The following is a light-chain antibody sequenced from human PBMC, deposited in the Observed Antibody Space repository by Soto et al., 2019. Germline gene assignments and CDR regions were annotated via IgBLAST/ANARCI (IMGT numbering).Light chain of an antibody. CDR2: ESN. V-gene: IGLV2-23*01. J-gene: IGLJ2*01. Sequence: QSVLTQPASVSGSPGQSITISCTGTSSDVGSYNYVSWYQQHPGKAPKLMIYESNKRPSGVSNRFSGSKSGNTASLTISGLQGDDEANYYCCSYAGSSNVVFGGGTKLTVL. CDR3: CSYAGSSNVV. CDR1: SSDVGSYNY.